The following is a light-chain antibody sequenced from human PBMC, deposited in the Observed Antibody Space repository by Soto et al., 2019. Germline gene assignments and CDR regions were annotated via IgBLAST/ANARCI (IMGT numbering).Light chain of an antibody. J-gene: IGLJ3*02. CDR3: SSYTSSNTWM. CDR2: EVS. Sequence: QSALTQPASVSGSPGQSITISCTGTSSDVGAYNYVSWYQQHPGKAPKLMIYEVSNRPSGVSNRFSGSKSGNTASLTISGLQAEDEAGYYCSSYTSSNTWMFGGGTKVTVL. V-gene: IGLV2-14*01. CDR1: SSDVGAYNY.